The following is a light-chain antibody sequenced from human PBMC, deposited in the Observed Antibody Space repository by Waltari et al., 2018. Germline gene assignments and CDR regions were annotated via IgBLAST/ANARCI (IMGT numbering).Light chain of an antibody. CDR2: DAS. CDR1: QGIATF. J-gene: IGKJ4*01. V-gene: IGKV1-9*01. CDR3: QQFNTFPLT. Sequence: DIQLTQSPSFLSASVGDSVTITCRASQGIATFLIWYQLKPGKAPELLISDASTLQTGVPSRFSASGSGTDFTLTISSLQPEDFATYYCQQFNTFPLTFGGGTKVEVK.